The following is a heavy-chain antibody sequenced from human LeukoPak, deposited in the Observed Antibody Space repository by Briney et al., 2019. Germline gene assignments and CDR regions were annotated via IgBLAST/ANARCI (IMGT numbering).Heavy chain of an antibody. CDR3: ARQDSSVYYNWFDP. V-gene: IGHV4-59*08. CDR2: IYYSGST. CDR1: GGSIGSYY. J-gene: IGHJ5*02. Sequence: SSGTLSLTCSVSGGSIGSYYWSWIRQPPGKGLEWIGDIYYSGSTNYNPSLKSRVTISVDTSKNQFFLKMSSVTAADTAVYHCARQDSSVYYNWFDPWGQGTLVTVDS. D-gene: IGHD3-22*01.